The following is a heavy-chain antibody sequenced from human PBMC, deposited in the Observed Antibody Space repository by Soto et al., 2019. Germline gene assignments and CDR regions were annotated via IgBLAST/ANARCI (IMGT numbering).Heavy chain of an antibody. CDR3: AKDGGSVGYCSGTSCLEDY. CDR2: ISGSGDST. D-gene: IGHD2-2*01. Sequence: EVQLLESGGGWVQPGGSLRLSCAASGFTFSSYAMSWVRQAPGKGLEWVSAISGSGDSTYYADSVKARFTISRDNSENTLYLQMNSLRAEDTAVYYCAKDGGSVGYCSGTSCLEDYWGQGTLVTVSS. V-gene: IGHV3-23*01. J-gene: IGHJ4*02. CDR1: GFTFSSYA.